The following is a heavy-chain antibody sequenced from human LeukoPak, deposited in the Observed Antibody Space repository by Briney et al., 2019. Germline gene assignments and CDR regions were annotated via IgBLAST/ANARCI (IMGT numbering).Heavy chain of an antibody. J-gene: IGHJ4*02. V-gene: IGHV3-9*01. D-gene: IGHD3-9*01. CDR1: GFIFDDYA. CDR3: ARGDVLTTRLLDS. Sequence: GGSLRLSCAASGFIFDDYAMHWVRRAPGKGLEWVSGITRFNAILGYVDSVKGRFTISRDSAKNSLYLQMNSLRPEDTAFYYCARGDVLTTRLLDSWGLGTLVTVSS. CDR2: ITRFNAIL.